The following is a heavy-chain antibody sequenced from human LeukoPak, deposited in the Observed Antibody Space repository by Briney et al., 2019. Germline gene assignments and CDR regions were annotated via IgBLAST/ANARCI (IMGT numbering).Heavy chain of an antibody. CDR3: AREQWLRFDS. V-gene: IGHV3-23*01. CDR2: ISGSDFTT. CDR1: GFTFSNYD. J-gene: IGHJ4*02. Sequence: GGTLRLSCAASGFTFSNYDMNRVRQAPGKGLEWVSGISGSDFTTYYADSVKGRFTISRDNSKNTLFLQMDSLRAEDTAIYYCAREQWLRFDSWGQGTLVTVSS. D-gene: IGHD5-12*01.